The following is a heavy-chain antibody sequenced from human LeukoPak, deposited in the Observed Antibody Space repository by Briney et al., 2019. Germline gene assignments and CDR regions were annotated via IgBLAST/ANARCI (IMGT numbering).Heavy chain of an antibody. CDR3: AKDQDSSGYYYVRSDAFDI. D-gene: IGHD3-22*01. CDR2: ISGSGGST. V-gene: IGHV3-23*01. J-gene: IGHJ3*02. Sequence: GGSLRLSCVASGFTFSHYGMHWVRQAPGKGLERVSAISGSGGSTYYADSVKGGFTISRDNSKNTLYLQMNSLRAEDTAVYYCAKDQDSSGYYYVRSDAFDIWGQGTMVTVSS. CDR1: GFTFSHYG.